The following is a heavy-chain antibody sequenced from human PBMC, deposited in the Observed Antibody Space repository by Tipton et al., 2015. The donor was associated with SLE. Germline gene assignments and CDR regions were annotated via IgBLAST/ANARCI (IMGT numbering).Heavy chain of an antibody. D-gene: IGHD6-13*01. CDR1: GGSISSSSYY. V-gene: IGHV4-39*07. CDR2: IYYSGST. J-gene: IGHJ4*02. CDR3: ARHFPAPGIAAAGFDY. Sequence: TLSLTCTVSGGSISSSSYYWGWLRQPPGKGLEWIGSIYYSGSTYYNPSLKSRVTISVDTSKSQFSLKLSSVTAADTAVYYCARHFPAPGIAAAGFDYWGQGTLVTVSS.